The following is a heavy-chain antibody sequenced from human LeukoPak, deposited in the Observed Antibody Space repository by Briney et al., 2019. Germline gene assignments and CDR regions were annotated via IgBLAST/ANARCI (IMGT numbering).Heavy chain of an antibody. D-gene: IGHD6-13*01. CDR1: GGSISSYY. J-gene: IGHJ3*02. Sequence: SETLSLTSTVSGGSISSYYWSWIRQPPGKGLEWIGYIYYSGSTNYNPSLKSRVTMSVDTSKNQFSLKLSSVTAADTAVYYCARYQTPIAAAGSRYAFDIWGQGTMVTVSS. CDR3: ARYQTPIAAAGSRYAFDI. CDR2: IYYSGST. V-gene: IGHV4-59*01.